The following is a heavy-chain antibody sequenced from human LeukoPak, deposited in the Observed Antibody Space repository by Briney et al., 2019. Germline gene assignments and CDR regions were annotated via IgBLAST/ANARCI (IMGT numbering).Heavy chain of an antibody. CDR3: ASSSGGGYFDY. Sequence: PSETLSLTCTVSGGSISSSSYYWGWIRQPPGKGLEWIGSIYYSGSTYYNPSLKSRVTISVDTSKNQFSLKLSSVTAADTAVYYCASSSGGGYFDYWGQGTLVTVSS. CDR2: IYYSGST. V-gene: IGHV4-39*01. J-gene: IGHJ4*02. D-gene: IGHD3-10*01. CDR1: GGSISSSSYY.